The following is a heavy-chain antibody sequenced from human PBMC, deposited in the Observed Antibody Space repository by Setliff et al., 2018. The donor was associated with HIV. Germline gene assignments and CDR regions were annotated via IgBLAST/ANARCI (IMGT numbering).Heavy chain of an antibody. D-gene: IGHD5-12*01. CDR1: GYTFTGYY. CDR3: ARGKTWLRFLDY. V-gene: IGHV1-2*02. J-gene: IGHJ4*02. Sequence: ASVKVSCKASGYTFTGYYMHWVRQAPGQGLEWMGWINPNSGGTNYAQKFQGRVTMTRDTSISTAYMELRMLTSDDTAVYYCARGKTWLRFLDYWGQGTLVTVSS. CDR2: INPNSGGT.